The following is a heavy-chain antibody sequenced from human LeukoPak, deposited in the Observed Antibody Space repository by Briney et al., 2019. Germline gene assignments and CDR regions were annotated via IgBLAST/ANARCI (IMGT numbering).Heavy chain of an antibody. CDR3: AREALWCGGRTGGFDP. Sequence: GSVKVSCKASGYTSTGYYMHWVRQAPGQGLEWMGWINPIRGATNYAQKFQGGVTMSRATSISTAYRGLSRLRSAGTGVYYWAREALWCGGRTGGFDPWGQGTLVTVSS. D-gene: IGHD3-10*01. CDR2: INPIRGAT. J-gene: IGHJ5*02. V-gene: IGHV1-2*02. CDR1: GYTSTGYY.